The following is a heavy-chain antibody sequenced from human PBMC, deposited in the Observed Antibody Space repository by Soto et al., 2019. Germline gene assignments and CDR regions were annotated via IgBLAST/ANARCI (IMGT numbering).Heavy chain of an antibody. Sequence: QVQLQESGPGLVKPSQTLSLTCTVSGGSISSGDYYWSWIRQPPGKGLEWIGYIYYSGSTYYNPSLKSRVTISVDTSKNQFSLKLSSVTAADTAVYYCARDHERFGESKWFDPWGQGTLVTVSS. CDR1: GGSISSGDYY. D-gene: IGHD3-10*01. CDR3: ARDHERFGESKWFDP. J-gene: IGHJ5*02. CDR2: IYYSGST. V-gene: IGHV4-30-4*01.